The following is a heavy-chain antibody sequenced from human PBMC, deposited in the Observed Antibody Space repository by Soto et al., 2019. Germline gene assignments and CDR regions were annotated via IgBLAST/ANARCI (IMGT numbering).Heavy chain of an antibody. D-gene: IGHD2-15*01. Sequence: QVQLVESGGVVVQPGRSLRLSCAASEFTFSNFGMHWVRQAPGKGLEWVAVIYYDGSNEYYADSVKGRFTISRDNSKNTLYLQMNGLRAEDTAVYYCARVDVVVALDAFDIWGQGTMVTVSS. CDR1: EFTFSNFG. V-gene: IGHV3-33*01. CDR3: ARVDVVVALDAFDI. J-gene: IGHJ3*02. CDR2: IYYDGSNE.